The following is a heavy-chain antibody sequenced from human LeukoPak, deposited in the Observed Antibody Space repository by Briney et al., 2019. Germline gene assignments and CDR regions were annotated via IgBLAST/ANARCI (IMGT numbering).Heavy chain of an antibody. CDR1: GFTFSSYA. J-gene: IGHJ4*02. CDR3: ASGGIIRY. Sequence: GGSLRLSCAASGFTFSSYAMSWVRQAPGKGLEWVANIKQDGSEKYYVDSVKGRFTISRDNAKNSLYLQMNSLRAEDTAVYYCASGGIIRYWGQGTLVTVSS. CDR2: IKQDGSEK. V-gene: IGHV3-7*03. D-gene: IGHD2-15*01.